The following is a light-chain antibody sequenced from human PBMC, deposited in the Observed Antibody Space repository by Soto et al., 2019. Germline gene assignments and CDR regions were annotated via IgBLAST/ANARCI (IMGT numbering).Light chain of an antibody. CDR3: QQYNSYPYT. CDR1: QSISTY. J-gene: IGKJ5*01. CDR2: KAS. V-gene: IGKV1-5*03. Sequence: DIQMTQSPSTLSASVGDRVTITCRASQSISTYLAWYRHKPGEAPKLLIYKASTLERGVPSRFSGSGSGTDFTLTISSLQPEDFATDFCQQYNSYPYTFGQGTRLEI.